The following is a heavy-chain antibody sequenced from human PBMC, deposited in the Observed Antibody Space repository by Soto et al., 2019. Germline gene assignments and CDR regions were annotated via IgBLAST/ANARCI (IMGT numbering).Heavy chain of an antibody. V-gene: IGHV4-30-4*01. CDR2: IYYSGST. CDR1: GGSISSGDYY. CDR3: ARDRKRRYCSGGSCRSDAFDI. Sequence: PSETLSLTCTVSGGSISSGDYYWSWIRQPPGKGLEWIGYIYYSGSTYYNPSLKSRVTISVDTSKNQFSLKLSSVTAADTAVYYCARDRKRRYCSGGSCRSDAFDIWGQGTMVTVSS. J-gene: IGHJ3*02. D-gene: IGHD2-15*01.